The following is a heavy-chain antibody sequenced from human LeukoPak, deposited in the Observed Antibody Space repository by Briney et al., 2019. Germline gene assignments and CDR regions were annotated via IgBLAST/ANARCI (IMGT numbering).Heavy chain of an antibody. CDR2: IYHSGST. D-gene: IGHD1-1*01. V-gene: IGHV4-38-2*01. J-gene: IGHJ3*02. CDR1: GYSISSGYY. Sequence: PSETLSLTRAVSGYSISSGYYWGWIRQPPGKGLEWIGSIYHSGSTYFNPSLQSRVTISVDTSKNQFSLTLSSVTAADTAVYFCARVSGSGTALDAFDIWGQGTMVTVSS. CDR3: ARVSGSGTALDAFDI.